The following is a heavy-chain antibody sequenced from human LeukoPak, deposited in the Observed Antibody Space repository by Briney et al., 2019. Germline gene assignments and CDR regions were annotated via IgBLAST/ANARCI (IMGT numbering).Heavy chain of an antibody. CDR2: IYSGGVT. CDR1: GFTVSSNY. D-gene: IGHD5-18*01. CDR3: VRVTHSSYSYGYGHGDY. V-gene: IGHV3-53*01. Sequence: GGSLRLSCAASGFTVSSNYMSWVRQAPGKGLEWVSVIYSGGVTYYTDSVKGRFTISRDNSKNTLYLQMNSLRAEDTAVYYCVRVTHSSYSYGYGHGDYWGQGTLVTVSS. J-gene: IGHJ4*02.